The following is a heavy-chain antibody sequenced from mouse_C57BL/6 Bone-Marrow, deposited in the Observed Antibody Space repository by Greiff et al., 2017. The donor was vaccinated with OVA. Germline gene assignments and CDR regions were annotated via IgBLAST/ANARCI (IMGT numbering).Heavy chain of an antibody. CDR2: ISSGGSYT. J-gene: IGHJ3*01. CDR3: ARHGYGIFAY. Sequence: EVQLVESGGDLVKPGGSLKLSCAASGFTFSSYGMSWVRQTPDKRLEWVATISSGGSYTYYPDSVKGRFTISRDNAKNTLYLQMSSLKSEDTAMYYCARHGYGIFAYWGQGTLVTVSA. CDR1: GFTFSSYG. V-gene: IGHV5-6*01. D-gene: IGHD2-1*01.